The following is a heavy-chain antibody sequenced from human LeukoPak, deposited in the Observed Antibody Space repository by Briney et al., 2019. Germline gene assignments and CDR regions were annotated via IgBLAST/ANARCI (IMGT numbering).Heavy chain of an antibody. Sequence: GGSLRLSCAASGFTFSIYAMTWVRQAPGRGPEWVSAISGSGRKIYYADSVKGRFTISRDNSKNTLYLQMNSLRAEDTAIYFCAKDPYYGGKGTIDYWGQGTLVTVSS. D-gene: IGHD4-23*01. CDR3: AKDPYYGGKGTIDY. CDR2: ISGSGRKI. CDR1: GFTFSIYA. J-gene: IGHJ4*02. V-gene: IGHV3-23*01.